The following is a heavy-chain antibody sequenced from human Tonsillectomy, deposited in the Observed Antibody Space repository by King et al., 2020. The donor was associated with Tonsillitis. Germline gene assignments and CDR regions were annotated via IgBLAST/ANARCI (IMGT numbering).Heavy chain of an antibody. CDR3: ATRGGRRYGDYEDAFDI. D-gene: IGHD5-12*01. Sequence: QLVQSGAEVKKPGESLKISCKGSVYSFTSYWIGWVRQMPGKGLEWMGIIYPGDSDTRYSPSFPCQVPISADKSIRTAYLQWSRLKASDTAMYYCATRGGRRYGDYEDAFDIWGQGTMVTVSS. V-gene: IGHV5-51*01. J-gene: IGHJ3*02. CDR1: VYSFTSYW. CDR2: IYPGDSDT.